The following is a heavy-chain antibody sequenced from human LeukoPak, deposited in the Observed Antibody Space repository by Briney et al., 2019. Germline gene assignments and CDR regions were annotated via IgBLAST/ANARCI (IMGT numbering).Heavy chain of an antibody. CDR3: ARVTDSSSYYFDY. D-gene: IGHD6-6*01. CDR1: GGSISSYY. CDR2: ASTSGST. J-gene: IGHJ4*02. V-gene: IGHV4-4*07. Sequence: PETLSLTCTVSGGSISSYYWSWIRQPAGKGLEWIGRASTSGSTNYNPSLKSRVTMSLDTSKNQFSLKLSCVTAADTAVYYCARVTDSSSYYFDYWGQGTLVTVSP.